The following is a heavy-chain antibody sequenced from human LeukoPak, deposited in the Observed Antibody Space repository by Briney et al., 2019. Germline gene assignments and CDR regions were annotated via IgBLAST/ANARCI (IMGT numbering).Heavy chain of an antibody. CDR3: ARGGSDIVVVPAAISYYYGMDV. CDR2: INPNSGGT. V-gene: IGHV1-2*02. Sequence: ASVKVSCKASGYTFTGYYMHWVRQAPGQGLEWMGWINPNSGGTNYAQKFQGRATMTRDTSISTAYMELSRLRSDDTAMYYCARGGSDIVVVPAAISYYYGMDVWGQGTTVTVSS. D-gene: IGHD2-2*02. CDR1: GYTFTGYY. J-gene: IGHJ6*02.